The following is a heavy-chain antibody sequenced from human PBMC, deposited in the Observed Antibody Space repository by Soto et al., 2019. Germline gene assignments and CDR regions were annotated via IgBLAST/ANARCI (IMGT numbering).Heavy chain of an antibody. CDR2: IYWDDDK. CDR1: GFSLTSRPVG. D-gene: IGHD1-1*01. CDR3: AHRGDMTGNWDQGYLDN. Sequence: QITLKESGPTRVKPTQTLMLTCSFSGFSLTSRPVGVAWIRQPPGKALEWLAVIYWDDDKRYSPSLKSRLTIAKDTSQHEGVLTMAYLDPVDTATYFCAHRGDMTGNWDQGYLDNWGQGILVTVSS. V-gene: IGHV2-5*02. J-gene: IGHJ4*02.